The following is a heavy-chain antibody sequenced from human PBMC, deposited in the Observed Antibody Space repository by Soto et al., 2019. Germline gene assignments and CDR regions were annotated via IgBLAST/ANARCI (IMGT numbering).Heavy chain of an antibody. CDR1: GFTFSNYA. Sequence: GGSLRLSCAASGFTFSNYAMNWVRQAPGKGLEWVSVISGRGDSTDYADSVKGRFTISRDNSKNTLYLQMNSLRVDDTAVYYCAKEGSARYSRASFDFWGQGTMVTVSS. CDR3: AKEGSARYSRASFDF. V-gene: IGHV3-23*01. CDR2: ISGRGDST. J-gene: IGHJ3*01. D-gene: IGHD6-19*01.